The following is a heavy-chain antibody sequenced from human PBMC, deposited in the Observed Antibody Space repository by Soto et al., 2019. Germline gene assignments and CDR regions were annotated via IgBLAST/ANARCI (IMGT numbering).Heavy chain of an antibody. D-gene: IGHD2-2*03. J-gene: IGHJ4*02. CDR2: IIPILGIA. CDR3: ASYRLVDIVVVPAAHPFDY. Sequence: SVKVSCKASGGTFNSYTISWVRQAPGQGLEWMGRIIPILGIANYAQKLQGRVTITADKSTSTAYMELSSLRSEDTAVYYCASYRLVDIVVVPAAHPFDYWGQGTLVTVSS. V-gene: IGHV1-69*02. CDR1: GGTFNSYT.